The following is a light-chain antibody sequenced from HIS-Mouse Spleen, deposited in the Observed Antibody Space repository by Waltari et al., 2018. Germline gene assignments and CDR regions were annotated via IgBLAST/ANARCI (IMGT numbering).Light chain of an antibody. Sequence: QSALTQPASVSGSPAQSITISCTGTSSDVGGYNYVSWFQQHPGKDPKLMIYDLSNRPSGVSNRFSGSKSGNTASLTISGLQAEDEADYYCSSYTSSSTVVFGGGTKLTVL. CDR2: DLS. CDR3: SSYTSSSTVV. V-gene: IGLV2-14*03. J-gene: IGLJ2*01. CDR1: SSDVGGYNY.